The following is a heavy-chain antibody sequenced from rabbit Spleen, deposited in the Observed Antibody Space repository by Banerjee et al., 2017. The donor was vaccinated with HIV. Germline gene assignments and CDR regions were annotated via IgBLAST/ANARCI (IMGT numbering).Heavy chain of an antibody. J-gene: IGHJ2*01. CDR1: RFSFSSGYF. CDR3: ARNYVNAFDP. D-gene: IGHD1-1*01. Sequence: QEQLVESGGGLGQPGASLTLTCTASRFSFSSGYFMCWVRQTPGKGLEWIACIDTSDGDTVYANWPKGRFTISKTSSTTVTLQMTSLTAADTATYFCARNYVNAFDPWGQGPLVTVS. CDR2: IDTSDGDT. V-gene: IGHV1S45*01.